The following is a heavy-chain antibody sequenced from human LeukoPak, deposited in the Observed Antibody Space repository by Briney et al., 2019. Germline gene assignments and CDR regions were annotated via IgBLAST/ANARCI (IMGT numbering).Heavy chain of an antibody. D-gene: IGHD3-16*01. CDR2: ISGRSSHV. J-gene: IGHJ1*01. Sequence: GGSLKLSCSAPGFSFRDYDMNWVRQAPGKGLEWVSAISGRSSHVYYGESVKGRFTISRDNAKNSLYLQLDSLGVEDTAVYYCGRAFPPLRTSSAGDLWGQGTLVTVSS. CDR1: GFSFRDYD. CDR3: GRAFPPLRTSSAGDL. V-gene: IGHV3-21*01.